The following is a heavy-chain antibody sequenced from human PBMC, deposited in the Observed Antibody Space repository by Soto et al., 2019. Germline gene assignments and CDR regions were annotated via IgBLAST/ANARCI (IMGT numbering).Heavy chain of an antibody. V-gene: IGHV3-33*01. Sequence: QVQLVESGGGVVQPGMSLRLSCAASGSTFSSYGMHWVRQAPVKGLEWVAVIWYDGSNKYYADSVKGRFTISRDNSKNSLNLLMNSLRGEDTAVYYCASDMGAVGTLDYWGQGTLVTVSS. CDR3: ASDMGAVGTLDY. D-gene: IGHD6-13*01. CDR2: IWYDGSNK. J-gene: IGHJ4*02. CDR1: GSTFSSYG.